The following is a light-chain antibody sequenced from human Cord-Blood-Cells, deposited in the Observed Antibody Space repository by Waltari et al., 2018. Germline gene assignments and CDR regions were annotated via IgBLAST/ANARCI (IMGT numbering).Light chain of an antibody. CDR2: AAS. CDR1: QGISSY. CDR3: QQYYRGYS. J-gene: IGKJ2*03. Sequence: TITCRASQGISSYLAWYQQKPGKAPKLLIYAASTLQSGVPSRFSGSGSGTDFTLTISCLQSEDFATYYCQQYYRGYSFGQGTKLEIK. V-gene: IGKV1-8*01.